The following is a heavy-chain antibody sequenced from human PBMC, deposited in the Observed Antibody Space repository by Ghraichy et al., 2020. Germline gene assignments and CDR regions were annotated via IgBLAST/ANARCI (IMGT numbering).Heavy chain of an antibody. CDR3: AKDQSPGYSSSWYDH. D-gene: IGHD6-13*01. V-gene: IGHV3-23*01. Sequence: GGSLRLSCAASGFTFSRFAMSWVRQAPGKGLEWVSSISVNGIGTYYGDSVKGRFTVSRDNSKNTLFLQMKSLRVEDTAVYYCAKDQSPGYSSSWYDHWGQGSLVTVYS. J-gene: IGHJ5*02. CDR1: GFTFSRFA. CDR2: ISVNGIGT.